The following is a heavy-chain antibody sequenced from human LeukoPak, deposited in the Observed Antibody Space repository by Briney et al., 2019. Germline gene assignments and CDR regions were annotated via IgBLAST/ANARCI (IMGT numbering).Heavy chain of an antibody. CDR2: INPSGGST. J-gene: IGHJ3*02. CDR3: AAVEYYYDSSGYYYRNDAFDI. D-gene: IGHD3-22*01. V-gene: IGHV1-46*01. CDR1: GYTFTSYY. Sequence: ASVKVSCKASGYTFTSYYMHWVRQAPGQGLEWMGIINPSGGSTSYAQKFQGRVTMTRDMSTSTVYMELSSLRSEDTAVYYCAAVEYYYDSSGYYYRNDAFDIWGQGTMVTVSS.